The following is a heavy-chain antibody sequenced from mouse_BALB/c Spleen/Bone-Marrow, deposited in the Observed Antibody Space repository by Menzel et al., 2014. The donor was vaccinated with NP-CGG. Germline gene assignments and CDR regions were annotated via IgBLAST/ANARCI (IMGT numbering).Heavy chain of an antibody. J-gene: IGHJ3*01. D-gene: IGHD1-1*01. CDR2: INPYNGGT. V-gene: IGHV1-18*01. Sequence: EVQLQQSGPELVKPGASMKISCKASGYSFTGYTMNWVRQSHGKNLEWIGLINPYNGGTSYNQKFKGKATLTVDKSSSTAYMELLSLTSEDAAVYYCAREDYGSSYGFAYWGQGTLVTVPA. CDR3: AREDYGSSYGFAY. CDR1: GYSFTGYT.